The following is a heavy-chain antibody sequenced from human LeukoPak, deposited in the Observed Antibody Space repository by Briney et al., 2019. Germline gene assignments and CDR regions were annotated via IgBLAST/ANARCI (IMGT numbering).Heavy chain of an antibody. Sequence: PSETLSLTCTVSGGSISSSSYYWGWIRQPPGKGLEWIGSIYYSGSTYYNPSLKSRVTISVDTSKNQFSLKLSSVTAAATAVYYCARGKVVVVVAAAASLNWFDPWGQGTLVTVSS. V-gene: IGHV4-39*01. CDR3: ARGKVVVVVAAAASLNWFDP. CDR2: IYYSGST. D-gene: IGHD2-15*01. CDR1: GGSISSSSYY. J-gene: IGHJ5*02.